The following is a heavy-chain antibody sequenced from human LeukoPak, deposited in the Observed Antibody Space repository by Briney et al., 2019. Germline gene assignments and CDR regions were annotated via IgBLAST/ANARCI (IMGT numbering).Heavy chain of an antibody. Sequence: PSETLSLTCTVSGGSISSYYWSWIRQPPWKGLEWIGYIYYSGSTNYNPSLKSRVTISVDTSKNQFSLKLSSVTAADTAVYYCARAGGYYYYGMDVWGQGTTVTVSS. V-gene: IGHV4-59*01. CDR1: GGSISSYY. CDR3: ARAGGYYYYGMDV. J-gene: IGHJ6*02. D-gene: IGHD1-1*01. CDR2: IYYSGST.